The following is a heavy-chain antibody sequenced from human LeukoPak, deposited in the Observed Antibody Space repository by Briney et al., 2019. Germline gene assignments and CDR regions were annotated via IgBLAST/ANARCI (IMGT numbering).Heavy chain of an antibody. CDR1: GFTFSSYA. V-gene: IGHV3-30-3*01. D-gene: IGHD3-22*01. Sequence: PGRSLRLSCAASGFTFSSYAMHWVRQAPGKGLEWVAVISYDGSNKYYADSVKGRFTISRDNSKNTLYLQMNSLRAEDTAVYYCARDDDSSGYWNYWGQGTLVTVSS. CDR2: ISYDGSNK. CDR3: ARDDDSSGYWNY. J-gene: IGHJ4*02.